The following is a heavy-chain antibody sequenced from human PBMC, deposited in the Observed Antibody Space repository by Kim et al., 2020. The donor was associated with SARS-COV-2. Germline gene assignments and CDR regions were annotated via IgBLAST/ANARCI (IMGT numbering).Heavy chain of an antibody. Sequence: AQKFQGRVTMTRDTSTSAVYMELSSLRSEDTAVYYCARSPMVRGVTALDYWGQGTLVTVSS. V-gene: IGHV1-46*01. J-gene: IGHJ4*02. D-gene: IGHD3-10*01. CDR3: ARSPMVRGVTALDY.